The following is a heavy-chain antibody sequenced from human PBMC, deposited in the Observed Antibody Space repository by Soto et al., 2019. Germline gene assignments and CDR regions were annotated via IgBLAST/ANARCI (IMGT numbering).Heavy chain of an antibody. CDR3: ARVNGDYYYYYGMDV. CDR2: IYYSGST. V-gene: IGHV4-59*01. D-gene: IGHD4-17*01. Sequence: SETLSLTCTVSGGSISSYYWSWIRQPPGKGLEWIGYIYYSGSTNYNPSLKSRVTISVDTSKNQFSLKLSSVTAADMAVYYCARVNGDYYYYYGMDVWGQGTTVTVSS. CDR1: GGSISSYY. J-gene: IGHJ6*02.